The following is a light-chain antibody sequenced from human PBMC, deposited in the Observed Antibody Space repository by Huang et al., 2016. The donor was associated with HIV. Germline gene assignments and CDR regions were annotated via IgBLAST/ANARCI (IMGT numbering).Light chain of an antibody. CDR3: QQSYSPLRVT. J-gene: IGKJ3*01. CDR2: DAS. Sequence: DIHMTQSPSSLSASVGDRVTITCRASQTISNFLNWYQQKPGQAPKRLIYDASTLQSGVASRFSCGGSGTDFTLTITSLQPEDVAAYYCQQSYSPLRVTFGPGTKVDI. CDR1: QTISNF. V-gene: IGKV1-39*01.